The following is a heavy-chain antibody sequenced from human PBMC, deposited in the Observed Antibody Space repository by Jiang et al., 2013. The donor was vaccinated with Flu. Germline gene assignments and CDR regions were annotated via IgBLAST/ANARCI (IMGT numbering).Heavy chain of an antibody. V-gene: IGHV3-30*18. J-gene: IGHJ6*02. CDR2: TSHDGSNK. CDR3: AKNQFSSGWYSGEYGLDA. D-gene: IGHD6-19*01. Sequence: VRQTPGKGLEWVSLTSHDGSNKDYAESVRGRFAISRDNSKNTLYLQMNSLRTDDTAVYYCAKNQFSSGWYSGEYGLDAWGQGTTVSVSS.